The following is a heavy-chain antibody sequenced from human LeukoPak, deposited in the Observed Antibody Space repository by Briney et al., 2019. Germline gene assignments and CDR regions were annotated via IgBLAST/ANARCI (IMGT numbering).Heavy chain of an antibody. CDR2: INSDGSTI. D-gene: IGHD3-10*01. V-gene: IGHV3-74*01. J-gene: IGHJ4*02. CDR3: ARDFSGAIDY. Sequence: GGSQRLSCAASGFTFSSNLMHWVRQGPGKGLVWVSHINSDGSTIRYADSVKGRFTISRDNAKNTLYLQMNSLRAEDTAVYFCARDFSGAIDYWGQGTRVTVSS. CDR1: GFTFSSNL.